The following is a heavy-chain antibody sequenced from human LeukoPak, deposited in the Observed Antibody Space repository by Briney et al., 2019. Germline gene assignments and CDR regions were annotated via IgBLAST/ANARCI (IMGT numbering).Heavy chain of an antibody. CDR3: AKDYVRHVHSSGSRFDF. CDR2: ISTSGGST. J-gene: IGHJ4*02. CDR1: GFTFSNFA. D-gene: IGHD3-22*01. V-gene: IGHV3-23*01. Sequence: GGSLRLSRAASGFTFSNFAMSWVRHPPGKGLEWVSVISTSGGSTYYADSVKGRFTISRDNSKNTLYLQMNSLRAEDTAIYYCAKDYVRHVHSSGSRFDFWGQGALVTVSS.